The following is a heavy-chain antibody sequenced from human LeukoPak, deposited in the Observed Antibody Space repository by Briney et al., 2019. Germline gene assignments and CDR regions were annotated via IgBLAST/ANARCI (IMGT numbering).Heavy chain of an antibody. J-gene: IGHJ6*02. CDR2: ISAYNGNT. V-gene: IGHV1-18*01. CDR1: GYTFTSYG. CDR3: ASHSGIVVVTAIGWDV. D-gene: IGHD2-21*02. Sequence: ASVKVSCKASGYTFTSYGISWVRQAPGQGLEWMGWISAYNGNTNYAQKLQGRVTMTTDTSTSTAYMELRSLRSDDTAVYYCASHSGIVVVTAIGWDVWGQGTTVTVSS.